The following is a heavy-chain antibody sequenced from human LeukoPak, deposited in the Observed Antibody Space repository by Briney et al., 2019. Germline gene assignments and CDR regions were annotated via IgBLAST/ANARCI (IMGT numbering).Heavy chain of an antibody. V-gene: IGHV1-24*01. CDR2: FDPEGGET. CDR1: GYTLTELS. CDR3: ATIFTYYDILTGQNWFDP. Sequence: ASVKVSCKVSGYTLTELSMHWVQQAPGKGLEWMGGFDPEGGETIYAQKFQGRVTMTEDTSTDTAYMELSSLRSEDTAVYYCATIFTYYDILTGQNWFDPWGQGTLVTVSS. D-gene: IGHD3-9*01. J-gene: IGHJ5*02.